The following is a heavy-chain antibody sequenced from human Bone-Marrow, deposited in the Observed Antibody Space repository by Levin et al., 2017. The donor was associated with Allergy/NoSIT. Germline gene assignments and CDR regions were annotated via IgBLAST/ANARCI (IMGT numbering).Heavy chain of an antibody. CDR1: GGSISSSSYY. CDR2: IYYSGST. CDR3: ARRSDGEYQLPQNWFDP. V-gene: IGHV4-39*01. Sequence: KPSETLSLTCTVSGGSISSSSYYWGWIRQPPGKGLEWIGSIYYSGSTYYNPSLKSRVTISVDTSKNQFSLKLSSVTAADTAVYYCARRSDGEYQLPQNWFDPWGQGTLVTVSS. J-gene: IGHJ5*02. D-gene: IGHD2-2*01.